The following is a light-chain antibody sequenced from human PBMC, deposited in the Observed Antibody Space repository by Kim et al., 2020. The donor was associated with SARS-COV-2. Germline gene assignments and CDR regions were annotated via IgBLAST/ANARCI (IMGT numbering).Light chain of an antibody. CDR1: KLGDKY. CDR3: QAWDSSTAV. CDR2: QDS. J-gene: IGLJ2*01. V-gene: IGLV3-1*01. Sequence: YELTQPPSVSVSPGQTASITCSGDKLGDKYACWYQQKPGQSPVLVIYQDSKRPSGIPERFSGSNSGNTATLTISGTQAMDEADYYCQAWDSSTAVFGGGTQLTVL.